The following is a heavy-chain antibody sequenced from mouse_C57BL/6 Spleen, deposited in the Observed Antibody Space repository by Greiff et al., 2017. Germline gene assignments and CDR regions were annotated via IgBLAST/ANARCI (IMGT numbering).Heavy chain of an antibody. V-gene: IGHV1-18*01. J-gene: IGHJ3*01. CDR2: INPNTGGT. Sequence: VQLQQSGPELVKPGASVKIPCKASGYTFTDYNMDWVKQTHGKSLEWIGDINPNTGGTIYNQKFKGKATLTVDKSSSTAYMELRSLTSEDTAVYNRSRRAYYCGSSYPFAYWGKGILVTVSA. CDR1: GYTFTDYN. CDR3: SRRAYYCGSSYPFAY. D-gene: IGHD1-1*01.